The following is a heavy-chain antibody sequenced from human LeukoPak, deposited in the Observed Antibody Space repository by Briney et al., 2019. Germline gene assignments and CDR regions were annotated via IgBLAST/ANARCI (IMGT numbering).Heavy chain of an antibody. CDR2: ISVRSNYR. V-gene: IGHV3-21*01. D-gene: IGHD3-22*01. CDR1: GYTFSDFS. Sequence: GGSLTLSCAASGYTFSDFSVNWVRQAPGKGLEWVSSISVRSNYRYYADSVRGRFTISRDDARDLLFLQMNSLRAEDTAVYFCVRLRRNNDRSGYYYYYDYWGQGTLVTVSS. J-gene: IGHJ4*02. CDR3: VRLRRNNDRSGYYYYYDY.